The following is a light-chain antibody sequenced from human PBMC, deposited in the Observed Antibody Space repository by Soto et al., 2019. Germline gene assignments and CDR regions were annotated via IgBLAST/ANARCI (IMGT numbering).Light chain of an antibody. CDR3: QQVNNYPFT. CDR1: QDISYC. J-gene: IGKJ3*01. V-gene: IGKV1-9*01. Sequence: DIQLTQSPSFLSASVGDRVTITCRASQDISYCLVWNQLKPGKAPQVLIYGSSTLQGGVPSRFSGSGSGTEFTLTISSLQPEDVATYYCQQVNNYPFTFGPGTKVHIK. CDR2: GSS.